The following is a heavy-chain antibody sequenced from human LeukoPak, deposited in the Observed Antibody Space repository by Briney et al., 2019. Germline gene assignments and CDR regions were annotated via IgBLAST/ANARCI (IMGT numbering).Heavy chain of an antibody. Sequence: SQTLSLTCTVSGGSISSGSYYWSWIRQPAGKGLEWIGRIYTSGSTNYNPSLKSRVTISVDTSKNQFSLKLSSVPAADTAVYYCASSTDLPSSSWYRDNPLPEYFQHWGQGTLVTVSS. CDR1: GGSISSGSYY. J-gene: IGHJ1*01. V-gene: IGHV4-61*02. CDR3: ASSTDLPSSSWYRDNPLPEYFQH. D-gene: IGHD6-13*01. CDR2: IYTSGST.